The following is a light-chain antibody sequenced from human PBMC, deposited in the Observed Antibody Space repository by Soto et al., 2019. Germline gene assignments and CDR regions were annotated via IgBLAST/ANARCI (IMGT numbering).Light chain of an antibody. J-gene: IGKJ1*01. CDR3: QQYNNWPRT. V-gene: IGKV3-15*01. Sequence: EIVMTQSPATLSVSPGERATLSCRASQSVSSNLAWYQQKPAQAPRLLIYDASARATGIPARFSGSGSGTEFTLTISSLQSEVFAVYYCQQYNNWPRTFGQGPKVEIK. CDR2: DAS. CDR1: QSVSSN.